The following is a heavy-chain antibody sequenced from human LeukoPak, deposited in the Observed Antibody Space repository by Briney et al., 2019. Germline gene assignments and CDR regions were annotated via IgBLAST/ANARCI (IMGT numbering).Heavy chain of an antibody. V-gene: IGHV4-59*01. J-gene: IGHJ4*02. CDR2: IYNTGST. D-gene: IGHD2-2*01. CDR1: GDSNGNYY. CDR3: ARDAGYCSTTSCSDFLDI. Sequence: SETLSLTCTVSGDSNGNYYWTWIRQPPGRGLEWIGFIYNTGSTHYNPSLESRVTISLDTSKNQFSLKLRSVTAADTAVYFCARDAGYCSTTSCSDFLDIWGQGTLVTDSS.